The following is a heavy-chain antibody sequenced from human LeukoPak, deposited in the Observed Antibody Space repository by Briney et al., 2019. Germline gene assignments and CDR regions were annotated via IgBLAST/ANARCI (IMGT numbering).Heavy chain of an antibody. V-gene: IGHV3-30*02. CDR2: MRYDGGNK. D-gene: IGHD2-8*01. CDR3: AKDMTPNGVYNFFDS. J-gene: IGHJ5*01. CDR1: GFTFTSYA. Sequence: GGSLRLSCAVSGFTFTSYAMTWVRQAPGKGLEWVAFMRYDGGNKYHADSVRGRFAISRDNSKNTLYLQMNSLRVEDTAIYYCAKDMTPNGVYNFFDSWGQGSLVTVTS.